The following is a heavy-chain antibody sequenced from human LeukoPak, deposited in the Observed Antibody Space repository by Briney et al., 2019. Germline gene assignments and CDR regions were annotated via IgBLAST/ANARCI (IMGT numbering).Heavy chain of an antibody. CDR3: ARSPSGELDY. V-gene: IGHV1-2*02. J-gene: IGHJ4*02. CDR1: GYTFTSYY. D-gene: IGHD1-26*01. CDR2: INPDNGGT. Sequence: GASVKVSCKTSGYTFTSYYIHWVRQAPGQGLDYMGWINPDNGGTNYAQNFQGRVIMTRDTSISTAYMQLSRLTSDDTAVYCCARSPSGELDYWGRGTLVSVSS.